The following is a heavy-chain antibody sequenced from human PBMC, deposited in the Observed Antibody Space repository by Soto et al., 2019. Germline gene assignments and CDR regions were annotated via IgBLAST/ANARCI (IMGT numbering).Heavy chain of an antibody. CDR3: ARILEGSSSCFDY. J-gene: IGHJ4*02. CDR1: GFTFSSYS. Sequence: EVQLVESGGGLVKPGGSLRLSCAASGFTFSSYSMNWVRQAPGKGLAWVSSISSSSSYIYYADSVKGRFTTSRDNAKNSLYLQMNSLRAEDTAVYYCARILEGSSSCFDYWGQGTLVTVSS. V-gene: IGHV3-21*01. CDR2: ISSSSSYI. D-gene: IGHD6-6*01.